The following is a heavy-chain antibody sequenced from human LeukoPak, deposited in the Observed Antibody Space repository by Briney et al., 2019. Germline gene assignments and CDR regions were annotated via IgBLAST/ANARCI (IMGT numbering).Heavy chain of an antibody. CDR2: INPNSGAT. J-gene: IGHJ4*02. Sequence: EASVKVSCKASGYRFTGYSMHWVRQAPGQGPEWMGWINPNSGATNYAQNFQGRVTMTRDTSISTAYMELSRLRSDDTAVYYCARLADCSSSSCRSFDYWGQGTLVTVSS. CDR1: GYRFTGYS. V-gene: IGHV1-2*02. CDR3: ARLADCSSSSCRSFDY. D-gene: IGHD2-2*01.